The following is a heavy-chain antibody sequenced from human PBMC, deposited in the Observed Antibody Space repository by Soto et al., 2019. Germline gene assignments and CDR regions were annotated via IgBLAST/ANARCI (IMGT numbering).Heavy chain of an antibody. V-gene: IGHV4-59*08. J-gene: IGHJ6*03. CDR2: IYYSGST. CDR3: ARADYDILTGYHSPGYFYYYMDV. D-gene: IGHD3-9*01. CDR1: GGSISSYY. Sequence: PSETLSLTCTVSGGSISSYYWSWIRQPPGKGLEWIGYIYYSGSTNYNPSLKSRVTISVDTSKNQFSLKLSSVTAADTAVYYCARADYDILTGYHSPGYFYYYMDVWGKGTTVTVSS.